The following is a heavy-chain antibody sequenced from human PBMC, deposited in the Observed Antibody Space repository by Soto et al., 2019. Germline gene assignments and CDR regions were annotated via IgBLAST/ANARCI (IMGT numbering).Heavy chain of an antibody. CDR1: GFTFSNYA. J-gene: IGHJ3*02. V-gene: IGHV3-30-3*01. Sequence: QVQLVESGGGVVQPGTSLRLSCTASGFTFSNYAMHWVRQAPGKGLEWVAAISYDETSQFYADSVKGRFTISRDNSENTQYLQMNSLRAEDTAIYYCARVRQYYYGVFDIWGQGTMVTVSS. CDR3: ARVRQYYYGVFDI. D-gene: IGHD3-10*01. CDR2: ISYDETSQ.